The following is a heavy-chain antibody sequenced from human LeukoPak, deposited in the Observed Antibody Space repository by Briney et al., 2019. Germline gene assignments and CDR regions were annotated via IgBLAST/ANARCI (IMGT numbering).Heavy chain of an antibody. D-gene: IGHD3-22*01. J-gene: IGHJ4*02. V-gene: IGHV4-59*12. CDR3: ARELHTYYYDSSGYYYAHYFDY. CDR2: IYYSGST. Sequence: SETLSLTCTVSGGSISSYYWSWIRQPPGKGLEWIGYIYYSGSTNYNPSLKSRVTISVDTSKNQFSLKLSSVTAADTAVYYCARELHTYYYDSSGYYYAHYFDYWGQGTLVTVSS. CDR1: GGSISSYY.